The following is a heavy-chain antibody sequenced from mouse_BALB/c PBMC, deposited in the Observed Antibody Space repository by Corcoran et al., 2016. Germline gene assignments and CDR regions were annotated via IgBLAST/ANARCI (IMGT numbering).Heavy chain of an antibody. D-gene: IGHD3-1*01. CDR3: ARGSSGYDY. CDR1: GYTFTNYG. Sequence: QTQLVQSGPELKKSGETVKISCKASGYTFTNYGMNWVKQAPGKGLKWMGWINTYTGEPTYADDFKGRFAFSLETSASTAYLQINNLKNEDMATYFCARGSSGYDYWGQGTTLTVSS. J-gene: IGHJ2*01. CDR2: INTYTGEP. V-gene: IGHV9-1*02.